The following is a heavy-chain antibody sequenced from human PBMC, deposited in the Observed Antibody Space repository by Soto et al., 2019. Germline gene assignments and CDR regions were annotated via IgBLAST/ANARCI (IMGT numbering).Heavy chain of an antibody. J-gene: IGHJ4*02. CDR1: GGSVSSGSYY. V-gene: IGHV4-61*01. Sequence: SETLSLTCTVSGGSVSSGSYYWSWIRQPPGKGLEWIGYIYYSGSTNYNPSLKSRVTISVDTSKNQFSLKLSSVTAADTAVYYCASSITMVRGVIITGGFDYWGQGTLVTVSS. CDR3: ASSITMVRGVIITGGFDY. D-gene: IGHD3-10*01. CDR2: IYYSGST.